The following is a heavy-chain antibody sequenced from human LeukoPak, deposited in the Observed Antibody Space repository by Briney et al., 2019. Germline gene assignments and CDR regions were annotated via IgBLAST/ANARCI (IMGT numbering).Heavy chain of an antibody. CDR2: ISSDGSNK. J-gene: IGHJ4*02. D-gene: IGHD3-16*01. CDR1: GFTFSTYA. V-gene: IGHV3-30-3*01. CDR3: ARGWRLLGY. Sequence: PGGSLRLSCAASGFTFSTYAMHWFRQAPGRGLEWVALISSDGSNKFYADSVKGRFTISRDNSGNTLYVQMNSLRGEDTAVYYCARGWRLLGYWGQGTLVTVSS.